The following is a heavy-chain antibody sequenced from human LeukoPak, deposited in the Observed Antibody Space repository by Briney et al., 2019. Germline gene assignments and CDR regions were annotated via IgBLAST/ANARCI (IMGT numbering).Heavy chain of an antibody. CDR1: GFAFSNCA. Sequence: GGSLRLSCAASGFAFSNCAMNWVRQAPGKGLEWVSSISSSSSYIYYADSVKGRFTISRDNAKNSLYLQMNSLRAEDTAVYYCARATSGGISFDYWGQGTLVTVSS. J-gene: IGHJ4*02. CDR2: ISSSSSYI. CDR3: ARATSGGISFDY. D-gene: IGHD1-26*01. V-gene: IGHV3-21*01.